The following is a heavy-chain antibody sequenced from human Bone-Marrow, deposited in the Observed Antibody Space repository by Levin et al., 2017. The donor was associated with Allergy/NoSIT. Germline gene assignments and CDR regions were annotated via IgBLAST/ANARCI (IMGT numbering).Heavy chain of an antibody. Sequence: GESLKISCKASGYTFTGQYIHWVRQAPGQGLEWIGWINPNTGITKYAQKFQGRVTMTRDTSITTAYMEVRSLTSDDTAVFFCARDGPQTNFWSSQPHQLPFVYDAMDVWGQGTTVIVS. CDR3: ARDGPQTNFWSSQPHQLPFVYDAMDV. D-gene: IGHD3-3*01. CDR2: INPNTGIT. CDR1: GYTFTGQY. J-gene: IGHJ6*02. V-gene: IGHV1-2*02.